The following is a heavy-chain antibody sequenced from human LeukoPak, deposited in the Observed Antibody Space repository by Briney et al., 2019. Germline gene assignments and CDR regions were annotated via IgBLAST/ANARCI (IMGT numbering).Heavy chain of an antibody. CDR3: ARDLHDSTLDY. CDR1: GFTFSSYA. Sequence: PGGFLRLSCAASGFTFSSYAMHWVRQAPGKGLEWVAVISYDGSNKYYADSVKGRFTISRDNSKNTLYLQMNSLRAEDTAVYYCARDLHDSTLDYWGQGTLVTVSS. J-gene: IGHJ4*02. V-gene: IGHV3-30*01. D-gene: IGHD3-22*01. CDR2: ISYDGSNK.